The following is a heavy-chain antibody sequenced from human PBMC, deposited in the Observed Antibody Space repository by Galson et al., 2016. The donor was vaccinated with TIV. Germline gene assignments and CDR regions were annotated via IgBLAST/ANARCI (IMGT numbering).Heavy chain of an antibody. CDR2: ISTLFGTT. J-gene: IGHJ4*02. CDR3: ARSDKYYVERTGFDS. CDR1: GVIFSSNA. D-gene: IGHD2/OR15-2a*01. Sequence: SVKVSCKASGVIFSSNAFNWLRQAPGHGLEWVGGISTLFGTTNYAQSFQGRVTFTTDASKKTAYMELTSLTSEDTAVYYCARSDKYYVERTGFDSWGQGTLVTVSS. V-gene: IGHV1-69*05.